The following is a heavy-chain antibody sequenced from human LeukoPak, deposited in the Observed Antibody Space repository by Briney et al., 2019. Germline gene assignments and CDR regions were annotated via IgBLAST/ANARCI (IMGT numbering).Heavy chain of an antibody. V-gene: IGHV4-38-2*02. J-gene: IGHJ4*02. CDR2: IYHSGST. D-gene: IGHD3-10*01. CDR1: GYSISSGYY. CDR3: ARRMVRGGIDY. Sequence: SETLSLTCTVSGYSISSGYYWGWIRQPPGKGLEWIGSIYHSGSTYYNPSLKSRVTISVDTSKNQFSLKLSSVTAADTAVYYCARRMVRGGIDYWGQGTLVTVSS.